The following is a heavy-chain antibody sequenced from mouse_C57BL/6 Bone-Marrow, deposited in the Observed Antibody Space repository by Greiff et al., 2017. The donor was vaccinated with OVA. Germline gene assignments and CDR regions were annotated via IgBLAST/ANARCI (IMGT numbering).Heavy chain of an antibody. CDR3: ARKGYGNYGFDY. V-gene: IGHV1-76*01. J-gene: IGHJ2*01. Sequence: QVQLQQSGAELVRPGASVKLSCKASGYTFTDYYINWVKQRPGQGLEWIARIYPGSGNTYYNEKFKGKATLTAEKSSSTAYMQLSSLTSEDSAVYFCARKGYGNYGFDYWGQGTTRTVSS. CDR2: IYPGSGNT. D-gene: IGHD2-1*01. CDR1: GYTFTDYY.